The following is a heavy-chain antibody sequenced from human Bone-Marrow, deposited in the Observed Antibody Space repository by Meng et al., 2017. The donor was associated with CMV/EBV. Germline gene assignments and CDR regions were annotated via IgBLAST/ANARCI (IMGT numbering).Heavy chain of an antibody. CDR3: AKVDEDFWSGYVDY. V-gene: IGHV3-21*04. D-gene: IGHD3-3*01. Sequence: GESLKISCAASGFTFSSYSMNWVRQAPGKGLEWVSSISSSSSYIYYADSVKGRFTISRDNSKNTLYLQMNSLRAEDTAVYYCAKVDEDFWSGYVDYWGQGTLVTVSS. CDR1: GFTFSSYS. J-gene: IGHJ4*02. CDR2: ISSSSSYI.